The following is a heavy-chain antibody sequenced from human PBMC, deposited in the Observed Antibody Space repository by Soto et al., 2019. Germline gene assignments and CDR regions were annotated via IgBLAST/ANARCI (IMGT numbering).Heavy chain of an antibody. CDR3: ARGAIGDSSSWYGSSWIDY. V-gene: IGHV4-34*01. J-gene: IGHJ4*02. Sequence: SETLSLTCAVYGGSFSGYYWSWIRQPPGKGLEWIGEINHSGSTNYNPSLKSRVTISVDTSKNQFSLKLSSVTAADTAVYYCARGAIGDSSSWYGSSWIDYWGQGTLVTVSS. D-gene: IGHD6-13*01. CDR1: GGSFSGYY. CDR2: INHSGST.